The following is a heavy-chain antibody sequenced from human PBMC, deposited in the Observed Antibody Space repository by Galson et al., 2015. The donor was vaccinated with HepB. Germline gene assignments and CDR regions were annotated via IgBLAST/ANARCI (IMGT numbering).Heavy chain of an antibody. Sequence: SVKVSCKASGYTFIGYYIHWVRQAPGQGLEWMGWINPNSGATNYAQKFQGRVTMTRDTSINTGYMEMSRLRPDDTAVYYCARGRGYCSSDVCRYYYFEYWGQGTLLTVSS. V-gene: IGHV1-2*02. CDR1: GYTFIGYY. D-gene: IGHD2-2*01. CDR3: ARGRGYCSSDVCRYYYFEY. CDR2: INPNSGAT. J-gene: IGHJ4*02.